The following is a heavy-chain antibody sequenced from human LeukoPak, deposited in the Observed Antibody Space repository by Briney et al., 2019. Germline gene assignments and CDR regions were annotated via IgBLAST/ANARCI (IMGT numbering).Heavy chain of an antibody. CDR3: ARALAVARAFDI. V-gene: IGHV1-2*02. Sequence: ASVKVSCKASGYTFTGYYMHWVRQAPGQGLEWMGWINPNSGGTNYAQKFQGRVTMARDTSISTAYMELSRLRSDDTAVYYCARALAVARAFDIWGQGTMVTVSS. J-gene: IGHJ3*02. CDR2: INPNSGGT. D-gene: IGHD6-19*01. CDR1: GYTFTGYY.